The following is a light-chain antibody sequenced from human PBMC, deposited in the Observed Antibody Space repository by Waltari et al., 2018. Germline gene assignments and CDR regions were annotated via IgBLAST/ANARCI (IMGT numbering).Light chain of an antibody. Sequence: QTVVTQEPSLTVSPGGTVTLTCASSAGAVTSGYYPNWLQQKPGQAPRALIYTTNNKHSWTPARFSGSLLGDKAALTLSGVQPEDEAEYYCLVYYGGAWVFGGGTKLTVL. CDR1: AGAVTSGYY. CDR3: LVYYGGAWV. V-gene: IGLV7-43*01. CDR2: TTN. J-gene: IGLJ3*02.